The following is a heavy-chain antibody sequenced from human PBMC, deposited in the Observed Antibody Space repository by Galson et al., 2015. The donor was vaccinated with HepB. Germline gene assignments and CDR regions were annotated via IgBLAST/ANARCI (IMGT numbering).Heavy chain of an antibody. CDR1: GFTVSSNY. CDR3: ARGRGSWYWYFDY. V-gene: IGHV3-66*01. J-gene: IGHJ4*02. Sequence: SLRLSCAASGFTVSSNYMSWVRQAPGKGLEWVSVIYSGGSTYYADSVKGRFTISRDNSKNRLYLQMNSLRAEDTAVYYCARGRGSWYWYFDYWGQGTLVTVSS. D-gene: IGHD6-13*01. CDR2: IYSGGST.